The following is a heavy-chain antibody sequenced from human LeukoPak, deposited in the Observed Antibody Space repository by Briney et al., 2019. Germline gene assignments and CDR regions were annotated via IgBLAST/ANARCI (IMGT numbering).Heavy chain of an antibody. V-gene: IGHV4-59*11. J-gene: IGHJ4*02. CDR1: GGSISSHY. CDR2: IYYSGTT. CDR3: VKESYSRYFDY. Sequence: SEPLSLTCTVSGGSISSHYCSWIRQPAGKGLEWIGYIYYSGTTNYNPSLKSRVTISVDTSKNQFSLKLSSVTAADTAVYYCVKESYSRYFDYWGQGTLVTVSS. D-gene: IGHD4-11*01.